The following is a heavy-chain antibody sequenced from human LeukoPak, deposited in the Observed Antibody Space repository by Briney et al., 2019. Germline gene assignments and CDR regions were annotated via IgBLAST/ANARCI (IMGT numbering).Heavy chain of an antibody. J-gene: IGHJ4*02. CDR3: ASRKKGMATTGFDY. CDR1: GYSFATYW. V-gene: IGHV5-51*01. D-gene: IGHD5-24*01. Sequence: GESLKISCKGSGYSFATYWIGWVRQMPGKGLEWMGIIYPGDSDTRYSPSFQGQFTISVDKSINTAYLQWSSLKASDTAMYYCASRKKGMATTGFDYWGQGTLVTVSS. CDR2: IYPGDSDT.